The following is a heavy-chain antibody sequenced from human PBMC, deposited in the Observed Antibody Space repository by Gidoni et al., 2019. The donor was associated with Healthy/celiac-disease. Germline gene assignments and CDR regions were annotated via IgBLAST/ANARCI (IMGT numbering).Heavy chain of an antibody. Sequence: EVQLVESGGGLIQPGGSLRLSCAASGFTVSSTYMSWVRQAPGKGLEWVSVIYSGGSTYYADSVKGRFTISRDNSKNTLYLQMNSLRAEDTAVYYCARGSLLAKLNDAFDIWGQGTMVTVSS. CDR2: IYSGGST. J-gene: IGHJ3*02. V-gene: IGHV3-53*01. D-gene: IGHD1-26*01. CDR1: GFTVSSTY. CDR3: ARGSLLAKLNDAFDI.